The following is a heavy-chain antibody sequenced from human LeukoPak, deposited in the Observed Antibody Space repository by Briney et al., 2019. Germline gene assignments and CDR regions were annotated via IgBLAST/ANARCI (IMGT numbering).Heavy chain of an antibody. J-gene: IGHJ4*02. CDR2: IYTSGST. V-gene: IGHV4-61*02. CDR1: GGSISSGGYY. Sequence: SETLSLTCTVSGGSISSGGYYWSWIRQPAGKGLEWIGRIYTSGSTNYNPSLKSRVTMSVDTSKNQFSLKLSSVTAADTAVYYCARGSTSFDYWGQGTLVTVSS. CDR3: ARGSTSFDY. D-gene: IGHD2-2*01.